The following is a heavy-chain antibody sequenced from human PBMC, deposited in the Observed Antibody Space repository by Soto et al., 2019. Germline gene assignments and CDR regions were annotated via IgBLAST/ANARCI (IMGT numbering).Heavy chain of an antibody. Sequence: GASVKVSCKASGYTFTRYGISWVRQAPGQGLEWMGWISAYNGNTNYAQKLQGRVTMTTDTSTSTAYMELRSLRSDDTAVYYCATNVDTAMPVVAPCYFNYWGQGTLVTVSS. CDR3: ATNVDTAMPVVAPCYFNY. D-gene: IGHD5-18*01. CDR1: GYTFTRYG. CDR2: ISAYNGNT. V-gene: IGHV1-18*04. J-gene: IGHJ4*02.